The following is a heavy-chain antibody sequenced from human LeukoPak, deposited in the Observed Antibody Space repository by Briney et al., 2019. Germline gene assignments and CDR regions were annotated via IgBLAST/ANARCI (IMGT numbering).Heavy chain of an antibody. CDR3: ARDYYDYVWGSYRDDAFDI. CDR2: IYTSGST. D-gene: IGHD3-16*02. V-gene: IGHV4-4*07. CDR1: GGSISSYY. Sequence: NPSETLSLTCTVSGGSISSYYWSWIPGPAGKGVEWIGRIYTSGSTNYNPSLKSRITMSVDTSKNQFSLKLSSVTAADTAVYYCARDYYDYVWGSYRDDAFDIWGQGTMVTVSS. J-gene: IGHJ3*02.